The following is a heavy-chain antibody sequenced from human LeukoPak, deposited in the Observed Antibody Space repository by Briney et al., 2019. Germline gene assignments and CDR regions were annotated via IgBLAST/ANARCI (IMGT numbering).Heavy chain of an antibody. CDR3: ARPPSSGTYTSGRPY. CDR1: VYIFSTYW. D-gene: IGHD1-26*01. Sequence: GESLKISFKTSVYIFSTYWIAWLRQMPGKGLEWVGIIYPGDSDTRYSPSFDGRFAMSVDKSINTAYLQWSSLKASDTAMYYCARPPSSGTYTSGRPYWGQGTLVTVSS. V-gene: IGHV5-51*01. CDR2: IYPGDSDT. J-gene: IGHJ4*02.